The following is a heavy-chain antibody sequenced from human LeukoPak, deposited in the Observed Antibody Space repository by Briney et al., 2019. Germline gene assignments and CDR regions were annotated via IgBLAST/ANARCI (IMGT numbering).Heavy chain of an antibody. J-gene: IGHJ4*02. CDR3: ARLGSNSDRIFNY. D-gene: IGHD6-13*01. V-gene: IGHV5-51*01. Sequence: GESLKISCKAPGYRFTKEWIAWVRQMPGKGPEWMGIIYPGDSETRYSPSFQGQVTISADESINTAYLQWSSLKASDTAFYYCARLGSNSDRIFNYWGQGTLVTVSS. CDR2: IYPGDSET. CDR1: GYRFTKEW.